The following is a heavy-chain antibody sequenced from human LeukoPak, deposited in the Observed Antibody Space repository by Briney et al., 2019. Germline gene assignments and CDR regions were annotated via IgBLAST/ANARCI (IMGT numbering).Heavy chain of an antibody. J-gene: IGHJ4*02. CDR3: ARPTIFEYYFDY. D-gene: IGHD3-9*01. CDR2: IHKSGSH. Sequence: RTSETLSLTCTVSGGSISNYYWRWIRQPAGKGLEWIGRIHKSGSHDYSPSLKSRVTMSVDTSKNQYSLKLTTVTAADTAVYFCARPTIFEYYFDYGGQGIRVTVSS. CDR1: GGSISNYY. V-gene: IGHV4-4*07.